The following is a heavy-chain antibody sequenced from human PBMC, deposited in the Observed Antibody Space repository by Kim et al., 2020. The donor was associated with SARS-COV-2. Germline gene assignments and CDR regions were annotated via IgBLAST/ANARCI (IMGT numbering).Heavy chain of an antibody. D-gene: IGHD2-21*01. CDR1: GFTFTGYA. J-gene: IGHJ4*02. Sequence: GGSLRLSCTTSGFTFTGYAMSWVRQAPGQGLEWVSSIDGSDGTTYYVDTVKSRFTIFRDNSKNTLYLHMSTLRADDTAVYYCMKGGWGSIWDHWGQGTLVTVSS. CDR3: MKGGWGSIWDH. V-gene: IGHV3-23*01. CDR2: IDGSDGTT.